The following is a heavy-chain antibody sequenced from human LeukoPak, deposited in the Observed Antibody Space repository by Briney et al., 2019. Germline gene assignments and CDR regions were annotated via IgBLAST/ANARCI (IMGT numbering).Heavy chain of an antibody. CDR3: AKYQIGDNVRSGFDI. V-gene: IGHV3-23*01. CDR1: GFTFSGYA. Sequence: GGSLRLSCAASGFTFSGYAMTWVRQAPGEGLEWVAVISGGGSYTNYADSVKGRFTISRDNSKNTLDLQMNSLRAEDTAVYYCAKYQIGDNVRSGFDIWGRGTTVTVSS. J-gene: IGHJ3*02. CDR2: ISGGGSYT. D-gene: IGHD3-22*01.